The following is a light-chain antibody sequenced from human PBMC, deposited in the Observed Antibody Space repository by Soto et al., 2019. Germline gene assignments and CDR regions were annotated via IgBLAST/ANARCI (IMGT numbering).Light chain of an antibody. Sequence: DILMTQSPSFLSASVGDIVTITCRASQSISTWVAWYQQKPGKAPKLLISDASNLESGVPSRFSGSGSGTEFTLTISSLQPDDFATYFCQEYNSDSWTFGQGTKVDIK. CDR1: QSISTW. CDR2: DAS. CDR3: QEYNSDSWT. V-gene: IGKV1-5*01. J-gene: IGKJ1*01.